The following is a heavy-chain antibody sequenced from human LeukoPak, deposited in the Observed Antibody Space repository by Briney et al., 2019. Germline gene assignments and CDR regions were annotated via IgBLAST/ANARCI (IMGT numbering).Heavy chain of an antibody. D-gene: IGHD4-23*01. CDR3: AKVTTVVGFDY. CDR2: TSYDGSNK. CDR1: GFTFSSYG. Sequence: GRSLRLSCAASGFTFSSYGMHWVRQAPGKGLEWVAVTSYDGSNKYYADSVKGRFTISRDNSKNTLYLQMNSLRAEDTAVYYCAKVTTVVGFDYWGQGTLVTVSS. J-gene: IGHJ4*02. V-gene: IGHV3-30*18.